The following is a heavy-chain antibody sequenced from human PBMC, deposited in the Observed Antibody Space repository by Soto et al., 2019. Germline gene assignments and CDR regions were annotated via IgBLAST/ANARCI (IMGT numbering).Heavy chain of an antibody. CDR2: ISYDGSNK. Sequence: GGSLSLSCAASGFTFSSYGMHWVRQAPGKGLEWVAVISYDGSNKYYADSVKGRFTISRDNSKNTLYLQMNSLRAEDTAVYYCAKGIAAAGWNDACEIWGQGTRVTV. CDR1: GFTFSSYG. D-gene: IGHD6-13*01. V-gene: IGHV3-30*18. J-gene: IGHJ3*02. CDR3: AKGIAAAGWNDACEI.